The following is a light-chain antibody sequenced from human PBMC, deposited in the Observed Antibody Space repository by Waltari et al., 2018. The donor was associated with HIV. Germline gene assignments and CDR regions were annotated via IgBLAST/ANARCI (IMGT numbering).Light chain of an antibody. CDR3: LQAHSFPLT. CDR2: KTS. CDR1: QGVSVW. V-gene: IGKV1-12*01. Sequence: IQMTQSPSSVSASVGDRVTITCRASQGVSVWLDWYQRRPGKAPKLLIHKTSRPYSGVPSRFSGSGSGSEFTLTINNLQPEDLATYYCLQAHSFPLTFGPGTTVEI. J-gene: IGKJ3*01.